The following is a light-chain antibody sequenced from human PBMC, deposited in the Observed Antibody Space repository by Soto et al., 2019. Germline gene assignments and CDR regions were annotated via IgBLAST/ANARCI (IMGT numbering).Light chain of an antibody. J-gene: IGLJ2*01. V-gene: IGLV2-14*01. CDR2: DVS. Sequence: QSALTQPASVSGSPGQSITISCTGTSSDVGGYNYVSWYQQHPGKAPKLMIYDVSNRPSGVSNRFSGSKSGNTVSLTISGLQAEDEADYYCSSYTSSSTLNVVFGGGTQLTVL. CDR1: SSDVGGYNY. CDR3: SSYTSSSTLNVV.